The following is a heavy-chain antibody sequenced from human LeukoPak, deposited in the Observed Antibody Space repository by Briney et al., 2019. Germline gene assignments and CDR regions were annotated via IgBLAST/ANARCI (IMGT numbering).Heavy chain of an antibody. CDR1: GFTFSSYA. Sequence: GGSLRLSCAASGFTFSSYAMHWVRQAPGKGLEWVAVISYDGSNKYYADSVKGRFTISRDNSKNTLYLQMNSLRAEDTAVYYCARAIWILPRETGDAFDIWGQGTMVTVSS. D-gene: IGHD3-3*01. CDR3: ARAIWILPRETGDAFDI. J-gene: IGHJ3*02. CDR2: ISYDGSNK. V-gene: IGHV3-30-3*01.